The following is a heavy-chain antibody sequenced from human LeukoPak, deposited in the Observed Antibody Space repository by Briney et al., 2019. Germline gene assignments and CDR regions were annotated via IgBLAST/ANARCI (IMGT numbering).Heavy chain of an antibody. D-gene: IGHD2-15*01. CDR1: GFTFSRFD. CDR2: ISSSGSTI. CDR3: ARDLGRYCSGGSCYSLNYYYGMDV. V-gene: IGHV3-48*03. Sequence: GGSLRLSCAASGFTFSRFDMTWVRQAPGKGLEWVSYISSSGSTIYYADSVKGRFTISRDNAKNSLYLQMNSLRAEDTAVYYCARDLGRYCSGGSCYSLNYYYGMDVWGQGTTVTVSS. J-gene: IGHJ6*02.